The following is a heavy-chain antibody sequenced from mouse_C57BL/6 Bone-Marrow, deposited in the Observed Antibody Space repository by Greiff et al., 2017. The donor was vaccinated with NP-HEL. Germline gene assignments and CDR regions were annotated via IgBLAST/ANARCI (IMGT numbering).Heavy chain of an antibody. CDR1: GYTFTSCW. CDR3: ARYYYGSRGWYFDV. Sequence: VQLQQPGADLVKPGASVKLSCKASGYTFTSCWMHWVKQRPGRGLEWIGRIDPNSGGTKFNEKFKTKATLPVDKPSSTAYMQLSSLTSEDSAVYYCARYYYGSRGWYFDVWGTGTTVTVSS. J-gene: IGHJ1*03. V-gene: IGHV1-72*01. CDR2: IDPNSGGT. D-gene: IGHD1-1*01.